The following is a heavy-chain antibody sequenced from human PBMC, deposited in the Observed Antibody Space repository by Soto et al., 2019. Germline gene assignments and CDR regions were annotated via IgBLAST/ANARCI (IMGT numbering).Heavy chain of an antibody. CDR3: SRGGGGVVFDL. J-gene: IGHJ5*02. V-gene: IGHV3-11*05. Sequence: QVQLVESGGALVQPGGSLRLSCATSGFTLGDHYMSWIRQAPGKGLEIISYSSTRGTYKNYADSVKGRFTVSRDNAKIASYLQLNSPRLEYTGVYFSSRGGGGVVFDLWGQVT. CDR1: GFTLGDHY. CDR2: SSTRGTYK. D-gene: IGHD2-8*02.